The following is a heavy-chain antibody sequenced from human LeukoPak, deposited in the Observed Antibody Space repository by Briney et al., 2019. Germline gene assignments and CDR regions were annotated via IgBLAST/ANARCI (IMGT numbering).Heavy chain of an antibody. V-gene: IGHV3-74*01. CDR3: ARGNKHAFDI. D-gene: IGHD1/OR15-1a*01. J-gene: IGHJ3*02. CDR2: INGDGINT. CDR1: GFTLSSYW. Sequence: GGSLRLSCAASGFTLSSYWMHWVGQTPGKGLVWISHINGDGINTNYADSVKGRFTISRDNAKNTLYLQMNSLRAEDTAVYHCARGNKHAFDIWGQGTMVTVSS.